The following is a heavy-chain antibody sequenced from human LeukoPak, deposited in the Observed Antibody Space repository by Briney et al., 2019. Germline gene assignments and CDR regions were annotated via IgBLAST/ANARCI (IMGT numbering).Heavy chain of an antibody. CDR3: AREDQSIVGATTWQNYFDY. CDR2: TSSSGSTI. D-gene: IGHD1-26*01. CDR1: GFTFSDYY. V-gene: IGHV3-11*01. J-gene: IGHJ4*02. Sequence: PGGSLRLSCAASGFTFSDYYMSWIRQAPGKGLEWVSYTSSSGSTIYYADSVKGRFTISRDNAKNSLYLQMNSLRAEDTAVYYCAREDQSIVGATTWQNYFDYWGQGTLVTVSS.